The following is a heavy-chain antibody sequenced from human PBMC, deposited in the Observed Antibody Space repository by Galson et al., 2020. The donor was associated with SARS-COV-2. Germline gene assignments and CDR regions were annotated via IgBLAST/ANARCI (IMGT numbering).Heavy chain of an antibody. Sequence: TGGSLRLSCTVSGFMFSIYEMNWVRQAPGKGLEWLSYISTNASAIYYADSVKGRFTISRDNAKNSLYLQMNSLRAEDTALYYCARSCDRCSFDYWGQGTLVTVSS. CDR2: ISTNASAI. D-gene: IGHD2-21*01. CDR3: ARSCDRCSFDY. J-gene: IGHJ4*02. CDR1: GFMFSIYE. V-gene: IGHV3-48*03.